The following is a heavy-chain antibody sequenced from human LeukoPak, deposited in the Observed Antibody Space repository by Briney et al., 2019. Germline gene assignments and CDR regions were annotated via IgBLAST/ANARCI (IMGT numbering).Heavy chain of an antibody. CDR3: ARHVDTAMDY. D-gene: IGHD5-18*01. Sequence: GGSLRLSCAASGFTFSSYAMSWVRQAPGKGLEWVSSISSSSSYIYYADSVKGRFTISRDNAKNSLYLQMNSLRAEDTAVYYCARHVDTAMDYWGQGTLVTVSS. J-gene: IGHJ4*02. CDR2: ISSSSSYI. V-gene: IGHV3-21*01. CDR1: GFTFSSYA.